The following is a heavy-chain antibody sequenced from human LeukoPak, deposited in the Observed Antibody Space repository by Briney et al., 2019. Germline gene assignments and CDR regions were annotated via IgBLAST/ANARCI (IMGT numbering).Heavy chain of an antibody. CDR2: ISYEGSNI. CDR1: GFTFSSYG. Sequence: GGSLRLSWAASGFTFSSYGMHWVRQAPGKGLEWVAVISYEGSNIYYGDSVKGRFTISRDNSKNTLYLQVNSLRAEDTAVYYCAKDRGDGYYYYGMDVWGQGTTVTVSS. J-gene: IGHJ6*02. D-gene: IGHD5-24*01. V-gene: IGHV3-30*18. CDR3: AKDRGDGYYYYGMDV.